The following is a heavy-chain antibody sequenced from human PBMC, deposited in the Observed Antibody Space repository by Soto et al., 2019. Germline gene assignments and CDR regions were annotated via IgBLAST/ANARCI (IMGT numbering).Heavy chain of an antibody. Sequence: QVQLQESGPGLVKPSQTLSLTCTVSGGSISSGDYYWTWIRQPPGKGLEWIGYIYYSGYTYYNPSLKSRITISVDTSKNQFSLKLTSVTAADTAVYFCARGGNAYHILTGFSSHYWGQGTLVTVSS. D-gene: IGHD3-9*01. CDR1: GGSISSGDYY. V-gene: IGHV4-30-4*01. J-gene: IGHJ4*02. CDR3: ARGGNAYHILTGFSSHY. CDR2: IYYSGYT.